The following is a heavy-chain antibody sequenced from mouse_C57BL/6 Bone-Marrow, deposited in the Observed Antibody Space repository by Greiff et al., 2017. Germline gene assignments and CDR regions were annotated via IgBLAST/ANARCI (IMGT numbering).Heavy chain of an antibody. J-gene: IGHJ2*01. CDR1: GFTFSSYA. V-gene: IGHV5-4*01. CDR3: ARDDYDPFDY. Sequence: EVQLQESGGGLVKPGGSLTLSCAASGFTFSSYAMSWVRQTPEKRLEWVATISDGGSYTYYPDNVKGRFTISRDNAKNNLYLQMSHLKSEDTAMYYCARDDYDPFDYWGQGTTLTVSS. D-gene: IGHD2-4*01. CDR2: ISDGGSYT.